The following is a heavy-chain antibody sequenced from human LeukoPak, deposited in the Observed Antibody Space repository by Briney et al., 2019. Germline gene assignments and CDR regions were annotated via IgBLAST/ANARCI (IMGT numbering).Heavy chain of an antibody. CDR1: GGSISSYY. V-gene: IGHV4-59*01. J-gene: IGHJ4*02. Sequence: SETLSLTCTVSGGSISSYYWSWIRQPPGKGLEWIGYIYYGGSTNYNPSLKSRVTISVDTSKNQFSLKLSSVTAADTAVYYCARTVYCSGGSCYRGGGTVDYWGQGTLVTVSS. CDR2: IYYGGST. CDR3: ARTVYCSGGSCYRGGGTVDY. D-gene: IGHD2-15*01.